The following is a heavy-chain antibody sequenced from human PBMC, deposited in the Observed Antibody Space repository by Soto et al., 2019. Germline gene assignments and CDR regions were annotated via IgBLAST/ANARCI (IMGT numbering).Heavy chain of an antibody. CDR2: ISYDGSNK. CDR3: ARVGRRHGMDV. V-gene: IGHV3-30-3*01. Sequence: QVQLVESGGGVVQPGRSLRLSCAASGFSFSSYAMHWVRQAPGKGLEWVALISYDGSNKYYADSVKGRFTISRDNSKNTLYLQMNSLRAEDTAVYYCARVGRRHGMDVWGKGTTVTVSS. J-gene: IGHJ6*04. CDR1: GFSFSSYA. D-gene: IGHD2-15*01.